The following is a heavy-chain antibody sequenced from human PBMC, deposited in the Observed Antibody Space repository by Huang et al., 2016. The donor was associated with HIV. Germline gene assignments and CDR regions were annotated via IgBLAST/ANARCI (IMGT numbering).Heavy chain of an antibody. V-gene: IGHV1-8*03. CDR2: LNPTSVKT. D-gene: IGHD4-17*01. J-gene: IGHJ3*01. CDR3: ARGYGLTYWHKITYRYAFDV. CDR1: GYDFIKYV. Sequence: QVQLVQSGPDVRKPGASVKVSCKASGYDFIKYVIHWVRQAVGQGLEWVGCLNPTSVKTGFSRKVQGRETTTRDMSSTTVFMELRNLTSHDTAIYFCARGYGLTYWHKITYRYAFDVWGQGTEVIVTS.